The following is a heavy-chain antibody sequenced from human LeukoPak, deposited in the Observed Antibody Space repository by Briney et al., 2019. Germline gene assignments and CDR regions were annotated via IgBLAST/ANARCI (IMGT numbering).Heavy chain of an antibody. J-gene: IGHJ6*02. CDR3: SRDSSGYGYYYYYGMDV. CDR1: GYTFTSYD. Sequence: ASVTVSCKASGYTFTSYDINWVRQATGQGLEWMGWMNPNSGNTGYAQKCQGRVTMTRNTSISTAYMELSSLSSEDTAVYYGSRDSSGYGYYYYYGMDVWGQGTTVTVSS. CDR2: MNPNSGNT. V-gene: IGHV1-8*01. D-gene: IGHD3-22*01.